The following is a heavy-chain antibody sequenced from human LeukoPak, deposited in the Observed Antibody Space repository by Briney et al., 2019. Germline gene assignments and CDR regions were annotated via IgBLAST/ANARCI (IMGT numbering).Heavy chain of an antibody. CDR1: GFTFSSYS. CDR3: ARTGTTFDY. J-gene: IGHJ4*02. CDR2: IKQDGSKR. V-gene: IGHV3-7*03. Sequence: GGSLRLSCAASGFTFSSYSMNWVRQAPGKGLEWVANIKQDGSKRYCVDSVKGRFTISRDNAKNSLYLQMDSLRAEDTAVYYCARTGTTFDYWGQGTLVTVSS. D-gene: IGHD1-7*01.